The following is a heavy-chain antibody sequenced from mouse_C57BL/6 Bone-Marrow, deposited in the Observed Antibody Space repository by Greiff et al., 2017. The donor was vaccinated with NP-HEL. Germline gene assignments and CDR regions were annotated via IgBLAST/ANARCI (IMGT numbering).Heavy chain of an antibody. V-gene: IGHV1-81*01. CDR1: GYTFTSYG. CDR2: IYPRSGNT. CDR3: ARDHGRYFDF. Sequence: VQLQESGAELARPGASVKLSCKASGYTFTSYGISWVKQRTGQGLEWIGEIYPRSGNTYYNQKFKGKATLTADKSSSTAYMELRSLTSEDSAVDISARDHGRYFDFWGTGTPVTVSA. J-gene: IGHJ1*03.